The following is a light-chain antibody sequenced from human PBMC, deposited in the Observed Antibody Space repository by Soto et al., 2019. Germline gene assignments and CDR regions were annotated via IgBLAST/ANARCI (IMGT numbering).Light chain of an antibody. CDR2: SGY. V-gene: IGKV3-15*01. CDR1: QSVSSS. J-gene: IGKJ1*01. Sequence: EVVMRQSPATLSVSPGEGATPSCRASQSVSSSVAWYQHKPGQSPRLVVYSGYKRAPGIPARFSGSGSGTDFTLTISSLESDDFAIYYCQQRYSWLRAFGPGTKVDIK. CDR3: QQRYSWLRA.